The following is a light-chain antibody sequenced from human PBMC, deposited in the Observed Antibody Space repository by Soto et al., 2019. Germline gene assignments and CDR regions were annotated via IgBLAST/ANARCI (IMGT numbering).Light chain of an antibody. CDR2: GAS. CDR3: QQYNYWPPIT. Sequence: EIVMTQSPATLSVSPGERATLSCRASQSVSSNLAWYQQKPGQAPRLLIYGASTRATGISARFSGGGSGTEITLTISSLQSEDFAVYYCQQYNYWPPITFGQGTRLEIK. V-gene: IGKV3-15*01. J-gene: IGKJ5*01. CDR1: QSVSSN.